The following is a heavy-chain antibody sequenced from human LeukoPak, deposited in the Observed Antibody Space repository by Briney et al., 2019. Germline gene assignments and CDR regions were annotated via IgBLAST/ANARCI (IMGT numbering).Heavy chain of an antibody. Sequence: GGPLRLSCAASGFTFDDYGMSWVRQGPGKGLEWVSGINWNGGNTGYADSVKGRFTTFRDNAKNSLYLEMDSLRVEDTALYYCARTSDGNWFDPWGQGTLVTVSS. CDR2: INWNGGNT. D-gene: IGHD1-26*01. CDR3: ARTSDGNWFDP. CDR1: GFTFDDYG. J-gene: IGHJ5*02. V-gene: IGHV3-20*04.